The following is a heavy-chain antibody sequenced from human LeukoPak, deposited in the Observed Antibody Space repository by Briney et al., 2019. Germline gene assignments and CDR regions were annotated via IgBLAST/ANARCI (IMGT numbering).Heavy chain of an antibody. CDR3: ATGGYGLAN. Sequence: PGGSLRLSCAAFGFTFSSYEMNWVRQAPGKGLEWVSYISSRFGTIYYADSVKGRFTISRDNAKNSLYLQMNSLRAEDTAVYYCATGGYGLANWGQGTQVTVSS. V-gene: IGHV3-48*03. CDR2: ISSRFGTI. J-gene: IGHJ4*02. CDR1: GFTFSSYE. D-gene: IGHD4-17*01.